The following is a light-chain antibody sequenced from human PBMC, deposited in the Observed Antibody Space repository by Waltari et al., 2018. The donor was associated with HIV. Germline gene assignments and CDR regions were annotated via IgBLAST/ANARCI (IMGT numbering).Light chain of an antibody. CDR2: DVG. J-gene: IGLJ2*01. Sequence: QSALTQPASVSGSPGQSITISCTGTSRAVGAYNYVSWSQQHPGKAPKLIIYDVGTGPSGVSDRFSGSKSGNTASLTISGLQSEDEADYHCCAYAGPTGLSEVFGGGTKLTVL. V-gene: IGLV2-23*02. CDR3: CAYAGPTGLSEV. CDR1: SRAVGAYNY.